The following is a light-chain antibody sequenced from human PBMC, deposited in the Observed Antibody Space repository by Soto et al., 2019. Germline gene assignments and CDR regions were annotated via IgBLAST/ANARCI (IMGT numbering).Light chain of an antibody. V-gene: IGLV2-23*01. CDR1: SSDFGSYNL. Sequence: QSDLTQPASVSGSPGQSITISCTGSSSDFGSYNLVSWYQQHPGKVPKLIIYEATKRPSGISNRFSGSKSGYMASLTISGLQAEDGADYYCFSYAGSRTWVFGGGTKLTVL. J-gene: IGLJ3*02. CDR2: EAT. CDR3: FSYAGSRTWV.